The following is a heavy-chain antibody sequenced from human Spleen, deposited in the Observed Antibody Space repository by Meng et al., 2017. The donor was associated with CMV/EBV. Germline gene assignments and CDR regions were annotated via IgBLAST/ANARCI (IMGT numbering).Heavy chain of an antibody. CDR1: GFTLSRYT. V-gene: IGHV3-21*01. J-gene: IGHJ4*02. D-gene: IGHD2-2*02. CDR3: ASVGFCSGTTCYTGDYSSRRHFEH. CDR2: ISAVGSDT. Sequence: GESLKISCAASGFTLSRYTMNWFRQAPGKGLEWVSSISAVGSDTFYANAVKGRVTISRDNAGSSIYLQMNSLRDEDTAVYFCASVGFCSGTTCYTGDYSSRRHFEHWGQGTLVTVSS.